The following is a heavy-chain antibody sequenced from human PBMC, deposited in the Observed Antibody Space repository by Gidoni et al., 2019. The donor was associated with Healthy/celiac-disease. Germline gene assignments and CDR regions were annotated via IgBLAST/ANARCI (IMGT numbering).Heavy chain of an antibody. Sequence: QVQLVESGGGVVQPGRSLRLSCAASGFTFSSYGMHWVRQAPGKGLEWVAVIWYDGSNKYYADSVKGRFTISRDNSKNTLYLQMNSLRAEDTAVYYCARGEGPAALDYWGQGTLVTVSS. J-gene: IGHJ4*02. CDR3: ARGEGPAALDY. CDR1: GFTFSSYG. V-gene: IGHV3-33*01. D-gene: IGHD2-2*01. CDR2: IWYDGSNK.